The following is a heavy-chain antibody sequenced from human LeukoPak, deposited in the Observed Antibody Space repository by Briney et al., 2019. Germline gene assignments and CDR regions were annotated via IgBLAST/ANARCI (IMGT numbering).Heavy chain of an antibody. D-gene: IGHD3-22*01. Sequence: GESLKISCKGSGYSFNSYWIGWVRQVPGKGLECMGIIYPGDSDTRYSPSFQGQVTISVDKSISTAYLQWSSLKASDTAMYYCARHRKDRSGYYYDYWGQGTLVTVSS. CDR3: ARHRKDRSGYYYDY. J-gene: IGHJ4*02. V-gene: IGHV5-51*01. CDR2: IYPGDSDT. CDR1: GYSFNSYW.